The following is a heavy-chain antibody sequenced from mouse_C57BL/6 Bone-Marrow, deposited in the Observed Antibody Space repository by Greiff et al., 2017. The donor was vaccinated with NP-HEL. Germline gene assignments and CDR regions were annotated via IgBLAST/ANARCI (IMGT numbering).Heavy chain of an antibody. Sequence: QVQLKQSGAELARPGASVKLSCKASGYTFTSYGISWVKQRTGQGLEWIGEIYPRSGNTYYNEKFKGKATLTADKSSSTAYMELRSLTSEDSAVYFCARASYYYGSSLAWFAYWGQGTLVTVSA. V-gene: IGHV1-81*01. CDR2: IYPRSGNT. CDR3: ARASYYYGSSLAWFAY. D-gene: IGHD1-1*01. J-gene: IGHJ3*01. CDR1: GYTFTSYG.